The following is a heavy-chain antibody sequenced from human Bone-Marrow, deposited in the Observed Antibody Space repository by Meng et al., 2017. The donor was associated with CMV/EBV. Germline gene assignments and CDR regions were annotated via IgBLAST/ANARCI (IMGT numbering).Heavy chain of an antibody. CDR3: ASSVFWSGSPIL. CDR2: IIPILGIA. V-gene: IGHV1-69*02. Sequence: SVKVSCKASGGTFSSYTISWVRQAPGQGLEWMGRIIPILGIANYTQKFQGRVTITADKSTSTAYMELSSLRSEDTAAYYCASSVFWSGSPILWGQGTLVTVSS. D-gene: IGHD3-3*01. CDR1: GGTFSSYT. J-gene: IGHJ4*02.